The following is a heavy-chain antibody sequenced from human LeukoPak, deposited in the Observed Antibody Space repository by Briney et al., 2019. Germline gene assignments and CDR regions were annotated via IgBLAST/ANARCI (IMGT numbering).Heavy chain of an antibody. D-gene: IGHD1-26*01. J-gene: IGHJ4*02. CDR3: AKGASELPRGVFDY. Sequence: PGGSLRLSCAASGFTFDDYAMHWVRQAPGRGLEWVSGISWNSGSIAYADSVKGRFTISRDNAKNSLYLQMNSLRAEDTALYYCAKGASELPRGVFDYWGQGTLVTVSS. V-gene: IGHV3-9*01. CDR2: ISWNSGSI. CDR1: GFTFDDYA.